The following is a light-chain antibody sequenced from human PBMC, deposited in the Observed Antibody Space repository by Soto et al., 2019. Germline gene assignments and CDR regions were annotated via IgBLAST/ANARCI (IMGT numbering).Light chain of an antibody. CDR1: QTIIRY. J-gene: IGKJ1*01. CDR2: AAS. Sequence: DIQMTQWPSSLSASIGERVTITCRASQTIIRYLNWYQQKPGKTPRLLIYAASTLQGGVPSRFSGSGSGTDFTLTSSRLEAEDLATYYWHQTYSTPRSFGQGTKVEIK. CDR3: HQTYSTPRS. V-gene: IGKV1-39*01.